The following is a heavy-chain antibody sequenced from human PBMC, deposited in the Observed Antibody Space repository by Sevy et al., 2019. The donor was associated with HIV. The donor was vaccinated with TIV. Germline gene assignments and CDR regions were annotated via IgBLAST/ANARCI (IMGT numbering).Heavy chain of an antibody. J-gene: IGHJ4*02. CDR2: IWYDGTNR. CDR3: AREDIRVAGIGYYFHS. V-gene: IGHV3-33*01. D-gene: IGHD6-19*01. CDR1: GFSISGYG. Sequence: GESLKISCAASGFSISGYGMHWVRQAPGKGLEWVAVIWYDGTNREYADSVKGRFTISRDNSKNTLYLQMNSLRVEDTAVYYCAREDIRVAGIGYYFHSWGQGTLVTVSS.